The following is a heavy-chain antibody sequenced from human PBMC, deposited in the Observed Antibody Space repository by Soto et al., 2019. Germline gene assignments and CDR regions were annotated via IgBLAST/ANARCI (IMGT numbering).Heavy chain of an antibody. Sequence: SGGSLRLSCAASGFTFSSYAMSWVRQAPGEGLEWVSAISGSGGSTYYADSVKGRFTISRDNSKNTLYLQMNSLRAEDTAVYYCARASSSWHRIGNWFDPWGQGTLVTVSS. CDR1: GFTFSSYA. CDR2: ISGSGGST. D-gene: IGHD6-13*01. CDR3: ARASSSWHRIGNWFDP. V-gene: IGHV3-23*01. J-gene: IGHJ5*02.